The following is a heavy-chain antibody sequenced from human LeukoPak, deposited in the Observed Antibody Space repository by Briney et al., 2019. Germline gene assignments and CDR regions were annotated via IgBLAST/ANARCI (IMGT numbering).Heavy chain of an antibody. Sequence: PGRSLRLSCAASGFTFSSYAMHWVRQAPGKGLEWVAVISYDGSNKYYADSVKGRFTISRDNAKNSLYPQMNSLRAEDTAVYYCARGGRDGSNEIDYWGQGTLVTVSS. CDR2: ISYDGSNK. V-gene: IGHV3-30-3*01. J-gene: IGHJ4*02. D-gene: IGHD5-24*01. CDR3: ARGGRDGSNEIDY. CDR1: GFTFSSYA.